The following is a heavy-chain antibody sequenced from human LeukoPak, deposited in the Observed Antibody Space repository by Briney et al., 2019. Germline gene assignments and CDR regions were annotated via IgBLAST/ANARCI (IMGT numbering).Heavy chain of an antibody. V-gene: IGHV3-7*03. CDR3: ARVLTVRGVIIQTYYFDY. CDR2: IKQDGSEK. D-gene: IGHD3-10*01. Sequence: PGGSLRLSCAASGFTFSSYWMSWVRQAPGKGLEWVANIKQDGSEKYYVDSVKGRFTISRDNAKNSLYLQMNSLRAEDTAVYYCARVLTVRGVIIQTYYFDYWGQGTLVTVSS. J-gene: IGHJ4*02. CDR1: GFTFSSYW.